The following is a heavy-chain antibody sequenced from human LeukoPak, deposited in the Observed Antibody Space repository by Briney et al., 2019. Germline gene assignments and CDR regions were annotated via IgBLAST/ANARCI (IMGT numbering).Heavy chain of an antibody. CDR2: ISSSSSTI. D-gene: IGHD1-14*01. J-gene: IGHJ4*02. V-gene: IGHV3-48*04. CDR1: GFTFSSYS. CDR3: ARADVRNWNHRNFDY. Sequence: PGGSLRLSCAASGFTFSSYSMNWVRQAPGKGLEWVPYISSSSSTIYYADSVKGRFTISRDNAKNSLYLQMNSLRAEDTAVYYCARADVRNWNHRNFDYWGQGTLVTVSS.